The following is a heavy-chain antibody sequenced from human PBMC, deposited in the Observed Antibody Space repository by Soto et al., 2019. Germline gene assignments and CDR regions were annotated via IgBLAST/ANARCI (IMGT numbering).Heavy chain of an antibody. V-gene: IGHV1-69*13. CDR3: ARPLVAPVAGPYYYGMDV. CDR2: IMPIFGTP. Sequence: SVKVSCKASAGTFSSYGISWVRQAPGQGLEWMGGIMPIFGTPNYAQKFQGRVTITADESTSTGYMELSSLTSEDTAVYYCARPLVAPVAGPYYYGMDVWGQGTTVTVSS. D-gene: IGHD6-19*01. CDR1: AGTFSSYG. J-gene: IGHJ6*02.